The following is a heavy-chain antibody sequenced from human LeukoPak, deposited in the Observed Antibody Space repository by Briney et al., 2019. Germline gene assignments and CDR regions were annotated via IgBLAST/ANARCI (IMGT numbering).Heavy chain of an antibody. Sequence: GGSLRLSCSASGFTFSRYGMHWVRQAPGKGLEYVSAIGSNGGSTYYADSVKGRFTISRDNSKNTLYLQMSSLRAEDTAVYYCVKDYYGSGSYQTPTFDYWGQGNLVTVSS. V-gene: IGHV3-64D*06. CDR3: VKDYYGSGSYQTPTFDY. J-gene: IGHJ4*02. D-gene: IGHD3-10*01. CDR2: IGSNGGST. CDR1: GFTFSRYG.